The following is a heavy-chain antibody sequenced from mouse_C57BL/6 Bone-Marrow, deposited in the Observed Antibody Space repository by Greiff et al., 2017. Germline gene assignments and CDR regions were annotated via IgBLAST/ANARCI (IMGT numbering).Heavy chain of an antibody. CDR2: IYPRSGNT. V-gene: IGHV1-81*01. Sequence: QVQLQQSGAELARPGASVKLSCKASGYTFTSYGISWVKQRTGQGLEWIGEIYPRSGNTYYNEKFKGKATLTADKSSSTAYMELRSLTSEDSAVYFCARGQLRLLWFAYWGRGKLVTVSA. CDR3: ARGQLRLLWFAY. J-gene: IGHJ3*01. CDR1: GYTFTSYG. D-gene: IGHD3-2*02.